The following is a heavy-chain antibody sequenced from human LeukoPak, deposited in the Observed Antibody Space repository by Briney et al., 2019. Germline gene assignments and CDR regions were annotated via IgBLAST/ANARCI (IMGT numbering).Heavy chain of an antibody. CDR1: GFTFDDYA. Sequence: PGGSLRLSCAASGFTFDDYAMHWVRQAPGKGLEWVSLISWDGGSTYYADSVKGRFTISRDNSKNSLYLQMNSLRAEDTALYYCAKDGGVLWSFDYWGQGTLVTVSS. CDR2: ISWDGGST. D-gene: IGHD5-18*01. CDR3: AKDGGVLWSFDY. V-gene: IGHV3-43D*03. J-gene: IGHJ4*02.